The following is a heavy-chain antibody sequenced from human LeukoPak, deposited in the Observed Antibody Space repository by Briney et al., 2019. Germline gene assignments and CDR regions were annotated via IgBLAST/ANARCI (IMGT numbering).Heavy chain of an antibody. CDR3: ARDVDYHVTSECFDY. D-gene: IGHD3-22*01. J-gene: IGHJ4*02. Sequence: PGGSLRLSCAASGFTFSSYWMHWARQAPGKGLVWVSRINSDGSNTTYADSVKGRFTIARDNAKNTLYLQMNSLRPEDTAVYYCARDVDYHVTSECFDYWGQGTLVTVSS. CDR2: INSDGSNT. V-gene: IGHV3-74*03. CDR1: GFTFSSYW.